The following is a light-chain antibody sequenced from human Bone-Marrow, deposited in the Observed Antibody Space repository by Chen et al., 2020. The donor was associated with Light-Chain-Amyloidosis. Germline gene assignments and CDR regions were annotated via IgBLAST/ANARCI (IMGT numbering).Light chain of an antibody. V-gene: IGLV3-25*03. CDR1: ALPTKY. CDR3: QSADSSGTYEVI. CDR2: RDT. J-gene: IGLJ2*01. Sequence: SYELTQPPSVSVSPGQPARITCSVDALPTKYAYWYQQKPGQAPVLVIHRDTERPSGISERFSGSSSGTTATLTISGVQAEDEADYHCQSADSSGTYEVIFGGGTKLTVL.